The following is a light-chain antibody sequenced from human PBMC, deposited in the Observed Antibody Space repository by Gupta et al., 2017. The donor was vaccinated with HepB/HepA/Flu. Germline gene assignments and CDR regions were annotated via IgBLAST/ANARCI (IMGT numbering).Light chain of an antibody. J-gene: IGKJ5*01. CDR1: QSLLYSSNNKNY. V-gene: IGKV4-1*01. CDR2: WAS. CDR3: QQDENTPPIT. Sequence: DIVMTQSPDSLAVSLGERATINCKSSQSLLYSSNNKNYLAWYQQKPGQPPKLLIYWASTREAGVTDRFSGSGYGTDLTLTISSLQAEDVAFYYCQQDENTPPITFGQGTLMEIK.